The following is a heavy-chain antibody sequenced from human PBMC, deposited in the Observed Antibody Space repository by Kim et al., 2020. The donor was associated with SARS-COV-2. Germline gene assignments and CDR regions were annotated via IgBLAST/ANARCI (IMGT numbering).Heavy chain of an antibody. CDR2: IYYSGSN. J-gene: IGHJ2*01. D-gene: IGHD3-9*01. CDR1: GGSISSYY. V-gene: IGHV4-59*13. CDR3: ARGYDILTGYPRSYWYFDL. Sequence: SETLSLTCTVSGGSISSYYWSWIRQPPGKGLEWIGYIYYSGSNNYNPSLKSRVTISVDTSKNQFSLKLSSVTAADTAVYYCARGYDILTGYPRSYWYFDL.